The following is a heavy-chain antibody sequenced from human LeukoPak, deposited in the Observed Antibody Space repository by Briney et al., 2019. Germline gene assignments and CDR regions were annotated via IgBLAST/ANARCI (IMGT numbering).Heavy chain of an antibody. V-gene: IGHV1-2*02. CDR1: GYTVAAYY. J-gene: IGHJ4*02. CDR2: INPNTGRP. CDR3: ARHRNSQTAGAVDY. Sequence: GASVTVSCKASGYTVAAYYIHWVRQAHGHVLEWMGWINPNTGRPYYPQKFQGKVTMTWDSSVNTAYMELTSVTSDDTAIYYCARHRNSQTAGAVDYWGQGTLVTVSS. D-gene: IGHD1-26*01.